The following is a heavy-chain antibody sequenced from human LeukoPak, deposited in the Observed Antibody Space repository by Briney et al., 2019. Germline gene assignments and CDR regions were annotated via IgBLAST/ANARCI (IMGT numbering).Heavy chain of an antibody. CDR1: GFTFLSYN. CDR2: ISSTSSSYI. V-gene: IGHV3-21*04. D-gene: IGHD3-16*01. J-gene: IGHJ1*01. CDR3: AKDSAWGRYDD. Sequence: GPSLRLSCAASGFTFLSYNMNSVRQAPGKGLEWVSSISSTSSSYIYYADSVKGRFTVSRDNYKNKLYLQMNSLRDEDRAVYYCAKDSAWGRYDDWGQGTLVTVSS.